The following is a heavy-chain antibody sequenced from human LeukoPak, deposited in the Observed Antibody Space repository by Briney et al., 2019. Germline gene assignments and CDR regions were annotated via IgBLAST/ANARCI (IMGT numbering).Heavy chain of an antibody. CDR1: GFTFSSYG. V-gene: IGHV3-30*18. CDR3: AKDHGACMDV. Sequence: GGSLRLSCAASGFTFSSYGMHWVRQAPGKGLEWVAVISYDGSNKYYADSVKGRFTISRDNSKNTLYLQMNSLRAEDTAVYYCAKDHGACMDVWGQGTTVTVSS. CDR2: ISYDGSNK. J-gene: IGHJ6*02. D-gene: IGHD5-24*01.